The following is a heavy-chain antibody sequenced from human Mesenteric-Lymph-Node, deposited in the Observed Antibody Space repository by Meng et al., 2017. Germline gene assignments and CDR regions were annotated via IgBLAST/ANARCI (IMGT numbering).Heavy chain of an antibody. CDR2: TYYRSKWYN. D-gene: IGHD1-26*01. J-gene: IGHJ4*02. Sequence: QVQRPQSVPGLWKPSKTPSPTGAISGDSVSSNSAAWNWIRPSPARGLEWLGRTYYRSKWYNDYAVSVKSRITINPDTSKNQFSLQLNSVTPEDTAVYYCARVAVGISSFDYWGQGTLVTVSS. V-gene: IGHV6-1*01. CDR3: ARVAVGISSFDY. CDR1: GDSVSSNSAA.